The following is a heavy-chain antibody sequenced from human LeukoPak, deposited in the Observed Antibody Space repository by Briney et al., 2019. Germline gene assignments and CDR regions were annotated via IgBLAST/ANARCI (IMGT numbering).Heavy chain of an antibody. CDR3: AKWGDYDILTGYYDSDY. CDR2: ISGSGGST. J-gene: IGHJ4*02. Sequence: PGGSLRLSCAASGFTFSNYAMSWVRQAPGKGLEWVSAISGSGGSTYYADSVKGRFTISRDNSKNTLYLQLNSLRAEDTAVYYCAKWGDYDILTGYYDSDYWGQGTLVTVSS. V-gene: IGHV3-23*01. CDR1: GFTFSNYA. D-gene: IGHD3-9*01.